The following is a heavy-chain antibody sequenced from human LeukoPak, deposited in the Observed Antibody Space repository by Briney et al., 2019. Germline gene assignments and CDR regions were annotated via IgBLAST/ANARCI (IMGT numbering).Heavy chain of an antibody. V-gene: IGHV4-4*07. Sequence: SETLSLTCTVSGGSMSSHHWSWIRQSAGKGLEWIGRIHTSGNTNYNPSLGSRVTMSVDTSKNQFSLKLRSVTAADTAVYYCARTKKVGYCGSGYCSSGCDPWGQETLVTVSS. CDR2: IHTSGNT. J-gene: IGHJ5*02. CDR1: GGSMSSHH. D-gene: IGHD2-15*01. CDR3: ARTKKVGYCGSGYCSSGCDP.